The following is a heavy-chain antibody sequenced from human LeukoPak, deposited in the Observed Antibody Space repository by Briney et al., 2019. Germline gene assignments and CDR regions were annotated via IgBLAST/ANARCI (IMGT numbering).Heavy chain of an antibody. CDR2: ISGSTGST. J-gene: IGHJ4*02. CDR1: GFTFSNYA. V-gene: IGHV3-23*01. CDR3: AKDFIAAAGAIDY. Sequence: PGGSLRLSCAASGFTFSNYAMNWVRQAPGKGLEWVSLISGSTGSTYYADSVKGRFTISRDNSKNTLYLQMNSLRAEDTAVYYCAKDFIAAAGAIDYWGQGTLVTVSS. D-gene: IGHD6-13*01.